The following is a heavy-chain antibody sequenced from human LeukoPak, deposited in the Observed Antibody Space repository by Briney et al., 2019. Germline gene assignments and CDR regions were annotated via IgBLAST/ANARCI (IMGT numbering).Heavy chain of an antibody. D-gene: IGHD2-2*01. CDR1: GYTFTSYG. CDR3: ARVQGYCSTTSCYPHY. J-gene: IGHJ4*02. CDR2: INTNTGNP. Sequence: ASVKVSCKASGYTFTSYGISWVRQAPGQGLEWMGWINTNTGNPTYAQGFTGRFVFSSDTSVNTAYLQISSLKAEDTAIYYCARVQGYCSTTSCYPHYWGQGTLVTVSS. V-gene: IGHV7-4-1*02.